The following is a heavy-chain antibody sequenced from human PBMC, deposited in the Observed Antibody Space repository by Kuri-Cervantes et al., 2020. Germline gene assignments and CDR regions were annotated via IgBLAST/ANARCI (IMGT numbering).Heavy chain of an antibody. CDR1: GFTFSSYG. J-gene: IGHJ4*02. CDR2: ISYDGSNK. CDR3: AKDWELSY. V-gene: IGHV3-30*18. D-gene: IGHD1-26*01. Sequence: GESLKISCAASGFTFSSYGMHWVRQAPGKGLEWVAVISYDGSNKYYADSVKGRFTISRDNSKNTLYLRMNSLRAEDTAVYYCAKDWELSYWGQGTLVTVSS.